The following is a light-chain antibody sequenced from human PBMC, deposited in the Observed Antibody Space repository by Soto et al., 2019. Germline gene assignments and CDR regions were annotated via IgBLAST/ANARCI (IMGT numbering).Light chain of an antibody. Sequence: EIVMTQSPATLSVPPGERATLSCRASQSVSSNLAWYQQKPGQAPRLLIYGASTRATGIPARFSGSGSGTEFTLTISSLEPEDFAVYYCQQRSNWLTFGGGTKVEIK. J-gene: IGKJ4*01. CDR2: GAS. V-gene: IGKV3D-15*01. CDR1: QSVSSN. CDR3: QQRSNWLT.